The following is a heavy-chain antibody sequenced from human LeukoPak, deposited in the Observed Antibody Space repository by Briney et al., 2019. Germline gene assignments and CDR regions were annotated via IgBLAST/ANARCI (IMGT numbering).Heavy chain of an antibody. CDR1: GGSISSYY. V-gene: IGHV4-39*07. CDR2: IYYSGST. Sequence: PSETLSLTCTVSGGSISSYYWRWLRQPPGKGLEWSGSIYYSGSTYYSPSLKSRVTISVDTSKNQFSLKLSSVTAADTVVYYCARVSGSGQWPRANWFDPWGQGILVTVSS. CDR3: ARVSGSGQWPRANWFDP. J-gene: IGHJ5*02. D-gene: IGHD6-19*01.